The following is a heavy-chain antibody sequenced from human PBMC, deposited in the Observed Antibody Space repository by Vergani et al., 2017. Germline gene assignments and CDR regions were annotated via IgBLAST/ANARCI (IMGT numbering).Heavy chain of an antibody. Sequence: QVQLVQSGSELKKPGASVKVSCKASGYTFTSYAMNWVRQAPGQGLEWMGWINPNSGGTNYAQKFQGRVTMTRDTSISTAYMELSRLRSDDTAVYYWARESCSSGWFGNYFQHWGQGTLVTVSS. CDR2: INPNSGGT. CDR1: GYTFTSYA. D-gene: IGHD6-19*01. V-gene: IGHV1-2*02. J-gene: IGHJ1*01. CDR3: ARESCSSGWFGNYFQH.